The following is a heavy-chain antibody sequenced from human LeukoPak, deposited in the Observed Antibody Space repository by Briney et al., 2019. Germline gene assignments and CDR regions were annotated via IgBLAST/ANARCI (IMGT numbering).Heavy chain of an antibody. Sequence: GGSLRLSCVVSGFTFSHYWMNWVRQAPGKGLEYVAYINPDGSEKNCVDSVKGRFSISRDNAQNTLFLQMNSLGAEDTALYYCARHGDFCFDNWGQGTPVTVS. CDR3: ARHGDFCFDN. V-gene: IGHV3-7*03. CDR1: GFTFSHYW. CDR2: INPDGSEK. D-gene: IGHD4-17*01. J-gene: IGHJ4*02.